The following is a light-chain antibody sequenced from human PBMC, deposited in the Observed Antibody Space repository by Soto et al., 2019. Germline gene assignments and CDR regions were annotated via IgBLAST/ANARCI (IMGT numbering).Light chain of an antibody. CDR2: QAS. Sequence: DVQMTQSPSTLSASVGDRVTISCRASQSIRSWLAWYQQKPGKAPKFLIYQASSLESGVPSRFSGSESGTEFTLTISSLQPDDFATYYCQQYDTYPYTFGQGTNLEI. CDR3: QQYDTYPYT. V-gene: IGKV1-5*03. CDR1: QSIRSW. J-gene: IGKJ2*01.